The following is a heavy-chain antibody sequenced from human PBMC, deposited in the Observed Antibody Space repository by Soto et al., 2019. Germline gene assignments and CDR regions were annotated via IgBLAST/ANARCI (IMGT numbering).Heavy chain of an antibody. CDR2: IYYSGST. Sequence: QVQLQESGPGLVKPSETLSLTCTVSGGSVSSGSHYWSWIRQPPGKGLEWIGYIYYSGSTRYNPSLTRRVTISVDTSKNQLSLKLSSVTAADTAVYYCARKVVIIRGWFDPWGQGTLVTVSS. D-gene: IGHD3-3*01. CDR3: ARKVVIIRGWFDP. J-gene: IGHJ5*02. CDR1: GGSVSSGSHY. V-gene: IGHV4-61*01.